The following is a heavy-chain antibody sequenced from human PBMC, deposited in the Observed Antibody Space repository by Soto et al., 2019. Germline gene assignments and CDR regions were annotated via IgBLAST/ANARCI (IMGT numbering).Heavy chain of an antibody. CDR1: GVRVYNCW. CDR2: IKTDGSSP. V-gene: IGHV3-74*01. CDR3: ARDRIAGSGSCDN. Sequence: HAGSMGLGFASSGVRVYNCWMHEFPQNTGKGLVWVSRIKTDGSSPNYADSVEGRFTISSDNAKNTLYLQMNSLRVEDTAVYYCARDRIAGSGSCDNWGQGILV. D-gene: IGHD3-10*01. J-gene: IGHJ4*02.